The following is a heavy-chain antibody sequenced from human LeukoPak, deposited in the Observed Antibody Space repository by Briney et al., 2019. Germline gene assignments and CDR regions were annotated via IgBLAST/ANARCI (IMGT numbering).Heavy chain of an antibody. J-gene: IGHJ4*02. Sequence: GGSLRLSCAASGFSLSNYWMNWVRQAPGKGLEWVANINQDGSEKNYVDSVKGRFSISRDNAKNSLILQMNSLRDEDTAVYHCASGVRAPFDSWGQGTLVSVSS. CDR1: GFSLSNYW. V-gene: IGHV3-7*01. D-gene: IGHD3-10*01. CDR2: INQDGSEK. CDR3: ASGVRAPFDS.